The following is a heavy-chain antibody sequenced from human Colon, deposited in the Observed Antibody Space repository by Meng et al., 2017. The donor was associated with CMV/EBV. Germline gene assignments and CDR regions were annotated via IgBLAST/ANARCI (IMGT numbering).Heavy chain of an antibody. CDR1: GFTFSSLA. Sequence: QVQLGGSGRGGVQSGRSLGLSLAASGFTFSSLALHWVRQAPGKGLEWVAVISYDGSSEHYADSVKGRFTISRDNSKNTLYLQMNSLRTEDTSVYYCVRSYSSSWHNFDYWGQGTLVTVSS. CDR3: VRSYSSSWHNFDY. CDR2: ISYDGSSE. D-gene: IGHD6-13*01. V-gene: IGHV3-30*04. J-gene: IGHJ4*02.